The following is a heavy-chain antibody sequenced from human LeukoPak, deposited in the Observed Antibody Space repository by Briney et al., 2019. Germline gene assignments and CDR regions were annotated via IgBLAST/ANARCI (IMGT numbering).Heavy chain of an antibody. CDR3: ARSFVDTAMVTAFDI. V-gene: IGHV3-30*03. Sequence: GGSLRLSWAASGFTFSSYGMHWVRQAPGKGLEWVAVISYDGSNKYYADSVKGRFTISRDNSKNTLYLQMNSLRAEDTAVYYCARSFVDTAMVTAFDIWGQGTMVTVSS. D-gene: IGHD5-18*01. CDR2: ISYDGSNK. J-gene: IGHJ3*02. CDR1: GFTFSSYG.